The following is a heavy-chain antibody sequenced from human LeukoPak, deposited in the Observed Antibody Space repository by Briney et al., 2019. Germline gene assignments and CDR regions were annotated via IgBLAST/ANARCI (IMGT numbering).Heavy chain of an antibody. D-gene: IGHD3-22*01. CDR2: IYTSGST. V-gene: IGHV4-61*02. J-gene: IGHJ6*03. CDR3: ARGVGYYDSSAHMDV. Sequence: SETLSLTCTVSGGSISSGNYYWSWIRQPAGKGLEWIGRIYTSGSTNYNPSLKSRVTISVDTSKNQFSLKLSSVTAADTAVYYCARGVGYYDSSAHMDVWGKGTTVTVSS. CDR1: GGSISSGNYY.